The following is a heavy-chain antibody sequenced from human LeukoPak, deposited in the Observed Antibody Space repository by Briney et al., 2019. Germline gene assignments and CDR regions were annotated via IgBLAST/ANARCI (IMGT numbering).Heavy chain of an antibody. V-gene: IGHV5-10-1*01. Sequence: GESLKISCKGSGYGFTSFWITWVRQMPGKGLEWMGRIAPSDSYTNYSPSFQGYVTISADRSITTAYLQWSSLKASDTAMYYCARSAGGAYEDHWGRGTLVTVSS. CDR1: GYGFTSFW. CDR2: IAPSDSYT. D-gene: IGHD5-12*01. CDR3: ARSAGGAYEDH. J-gene: IGHJ4*02.